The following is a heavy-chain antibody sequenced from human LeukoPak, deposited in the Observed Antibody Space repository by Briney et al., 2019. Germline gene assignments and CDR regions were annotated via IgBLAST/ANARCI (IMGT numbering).Heavy chain of an antibody. J-gene: IGHJ4*02. CDR3: VYQVQGVVE. Sequence: GGSLRLSCSASGFTFCSYVMHWVRQAPGKGLEYVSGMSGDGASTYYADSVKGRFTISRDNSKKTLYVQMTSLRAEDTAVYYCVYQVQGVVEWGQGTLVTVSS. CDR1: GFTFCSYV. CDR2: MSGDGAST. V-gene: IGHV3-64*05. D-gene: IGHD2-15*01.